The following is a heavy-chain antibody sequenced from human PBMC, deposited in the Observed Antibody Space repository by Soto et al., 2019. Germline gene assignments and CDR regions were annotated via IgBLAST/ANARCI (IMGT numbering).Heavy chain of an antibody. J-gene: IGHJ6*02. CDR2: IRWNSGGI. Sequence: PGGSLRLSCVASGFTFENYGMHWVRQAPGKGLECVSIIRWNSGGITYAASVQGRFTISRDNAKNSLYLQMNSLRDEDTALYYCAKDIEGLDSYFGMDVWGQXTTVT. CDR3: AKDIEGLDSYFGMDV. CDR1: GFTFENYG. V-gene: IGHV3-9*01.